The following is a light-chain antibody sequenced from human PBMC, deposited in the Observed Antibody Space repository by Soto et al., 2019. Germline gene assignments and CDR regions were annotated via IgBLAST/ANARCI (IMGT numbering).Light chain of an antibody. J-gene: IGKJ1*01. V-gene: IGKV3-20*01. CDR3: QQCGSSPGT. CDR2: DTS. Sequence: EIVLTQSPGTLSLSPGERATLSCRASQNVRDSYLAWYQQKPGQAPSLLRYDTSTRATGVPDRFSGSWSGTDSVLTIRRVEPEDFALYFCQQCGSSPGTFGQGTKVEI. CDR1: QNVRDSY.